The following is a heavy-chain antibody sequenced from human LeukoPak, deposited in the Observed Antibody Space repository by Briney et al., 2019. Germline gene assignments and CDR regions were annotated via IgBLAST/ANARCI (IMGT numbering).Heavy chain of an antibody. D-gene: IGHD2-2*01. CDR3: ARGYCSSTSCYPYWFDP. CDR2: IYPGDSDT. Sequence: GESLKISCKGSGYSFTSYWIGWVRQMPGKGLEWMGIIYPGDSDTRYSPSFQGQVTISADKSISTAYLQRSSLKASDTAMYYCARGYCSSTSCYPYWFDPWGQGTLVTVSS. V-gene: IGHV5-51*01. CDR1: GYSFTSYW. J-gene: IGHJ5*02.